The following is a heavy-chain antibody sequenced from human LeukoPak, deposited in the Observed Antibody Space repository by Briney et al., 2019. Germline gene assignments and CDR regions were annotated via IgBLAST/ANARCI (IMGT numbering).Heavy chain of an antibody. CDR3: ARQGGFAARFDP. Sequence: PSETLSLTCAVYGGSFSGYYWSWIRQPPGKGLEWIGEINHSGSTNYNPSLKSRVTISVDTSKNQFSLKLSSVTAADTAAYYCARQGGFAARFDPWGQGTLVTVSS. CDR1: GGSFSGYY. J-gene: IGHJ5*02. D-gene: IGHD3-10*01. V-gene: IGHV4-34*01. CDR2: INHSGST.